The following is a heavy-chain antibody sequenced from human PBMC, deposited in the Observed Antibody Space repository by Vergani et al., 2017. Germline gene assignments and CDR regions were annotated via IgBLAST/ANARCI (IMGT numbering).Heavy chain of an antibody. CDR3: ARSSGYYSYYFDF. CDR1: GFTFSACP. V-gene: IGHV3-23*01. D-gene: IGHD3-22*01. Sequence: EVQLLQSGGGVIQPGGSVRLSCAASGFTFSACPMTWVRQAPGKGLEWVSAISARYPSTYYADSVKGRFTISRDNSKNMLYLQMNSLRAEDTAVYYCARSSGYYSYYFDFWGQGTLVTVSS. CDR2: ISARYPST. J-gene: IGHJ4*02.